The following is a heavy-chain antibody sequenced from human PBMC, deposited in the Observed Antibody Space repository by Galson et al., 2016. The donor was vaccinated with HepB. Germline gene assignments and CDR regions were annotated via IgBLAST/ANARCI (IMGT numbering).Heavy chain of an antibody. CDR2: INPSGGST. CDR3: ARLGREMATTSPGPLYYFDY. Sequence: SVKVSCKASGYTFTSYYMHWVRQAPGQGLEWMGIINPSGGSTSYAQKFQGRVTMTRDTSTSTVYMELSSLRPEDTAVYYCARLGREMATTSPGPLYYFDYWGQGTLVTVSS. J-gene: IGHJ4*02. CDR1: GYTFTSYY. D-gene: IGHD5-24*01. V-gene: IGHV1-46*01.